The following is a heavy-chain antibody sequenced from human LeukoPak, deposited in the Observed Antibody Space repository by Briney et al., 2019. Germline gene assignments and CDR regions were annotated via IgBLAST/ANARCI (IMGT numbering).Heavy chain of an antibody. Sequence: GGSRTLSCAASGFTFRDAAMTWVRQAQGKGLNWVSLISSSGANAYYADSVKGRFTISRDNSKNTLYLQKNNLRGEDTAEYYCAKDMELASWGQGTLVTVSS. J-gene: IGHJ5*02. CDR3: AKDMELAS. CDR1: GFTFRDAA. D-gene: IGHD1-26*01. CDR2: ISSSGANA. V-gene: IGHV3-23*01.